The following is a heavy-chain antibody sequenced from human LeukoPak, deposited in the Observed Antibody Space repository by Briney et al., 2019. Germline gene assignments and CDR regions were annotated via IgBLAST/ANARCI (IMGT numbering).Heavy chain of an antibody. CDR2: INPSGGST. V-gene: IGHV1-46*01. CDR1: GYTFTSYY. J-gene: IGHJ2*01. CDR3: ARDPARYHPRELPETGYFEL. Sequence: ASVKVSCKASGYTFTSYYMHWVRQAPGQGLEWMGIINPSGGSTSYAQKFQGRFTMSRDMSTSTVYMELSSLRSEVTAVYYCARDPARYHPRELPETGYFELWGRGTLVTVSS. D-gene: IGHD1-26*01.